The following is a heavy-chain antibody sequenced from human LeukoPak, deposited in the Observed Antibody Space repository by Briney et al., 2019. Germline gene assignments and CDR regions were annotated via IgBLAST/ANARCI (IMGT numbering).Heavy chain of an antibody. CDR2: IKQDGSEK. J-gene: IGHJ4*02. D-gene: IGHD3-10*01. V-gene: IGHV3-7*01. CDR3: ARATPATRWFGD. Sequence: GGSLRLSCAASGFTFSSYWMTWVRQAPGKGLEWLANIKQDGSEKYYVASVKGRFTISRDNAKNSLYLQMNSLRAADTAVYYCARATPATRWFGDWGQGTLVTVSS. CDR1: GFTFSSYW.